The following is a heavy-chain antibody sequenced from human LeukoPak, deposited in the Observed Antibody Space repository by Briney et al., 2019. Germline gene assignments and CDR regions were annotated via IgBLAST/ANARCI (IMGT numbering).Heavy chain of an antibody. Sequence: PGGSLRLSYAASGFTFSSYAMSWVRQSPGKGLEWVSGISGSVGTTYYADSVKGRFTISRDNAKNSLYLQMNSLRAEDTAVYYCARAGGSGYDDYWGQGTLVTVSS. CDR2: ISGSVGTT. D-gene: IGHD5-12*01. J-gene: IGHJ4*02. CDR3: ARAGGSGYDDY. CDR1: GFTFSSYA. V-gene: IGHV3-23*01.